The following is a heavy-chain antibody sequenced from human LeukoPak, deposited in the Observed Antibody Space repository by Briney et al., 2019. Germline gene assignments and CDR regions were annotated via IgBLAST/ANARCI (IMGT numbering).Heavy chain of an antibody. J-gene: IGHJ4*02. CDR1: GGSFSGYY. Sequence: SETLSLTCAVYGGSFSGYYWSWIRQPPGKGLEWIGEINHSGSTNYSPSLESRVTISVDTSKNQFSLKLSSVTAADTAVYYCARGRDIVGATSDDYWGQGTLVTVSS. V-gene: IGHV4-34*01. CDR3: ARGRDIVGATSDDY. D-gene: IGHD1-26*01. CDR2: INHSGST.